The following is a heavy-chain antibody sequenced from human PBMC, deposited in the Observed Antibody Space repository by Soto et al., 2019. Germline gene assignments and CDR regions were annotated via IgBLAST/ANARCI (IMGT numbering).Heavy chain of an antibody. CDR2: IWYDGSNK. D-gene: IGHD3-3*01. V-gene: IGHV3-33*01. CDR3: ARDQGYDFLSGYDYYYYYGMYV. J-gene: IGHJ6*02. CDR1: GFTFSSYG. Sequence: QVQLVESGGGVVQPGRSLRLSCAASGFTFSSYGMHWVRQAPGKGLEWVAVIWYDGSNKYYADSVKGRFTISRDNSKNTIYLQMNSLRAEDTAVYYCARDQGYDFLSGYDYYYYYGMYVWGQGTTVTVSS.